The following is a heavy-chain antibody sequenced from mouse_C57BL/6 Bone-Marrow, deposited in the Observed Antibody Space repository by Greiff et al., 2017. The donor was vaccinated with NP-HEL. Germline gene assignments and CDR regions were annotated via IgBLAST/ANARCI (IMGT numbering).Heavy chain of an antibody. J-gene: IGHJ4*01. CDR2: ISYDGSN. CDR3: ASYDYDGEGAMDY. Sequence: DVQLQESGPGLVKPSQSLSLTCSVTGYSITSGYYWNWIRQFPGNKLEWMGYISYDGSNNYNPSLKNRISITRDTSKNQFFLKLNSVTTEDTATYYCASYDYDGEGAMDYWGQGTSVTVSS. CDR1: GYSITSGYY. D-gene: IGHD2-4*01. V-gene: IGHV3-6*01.